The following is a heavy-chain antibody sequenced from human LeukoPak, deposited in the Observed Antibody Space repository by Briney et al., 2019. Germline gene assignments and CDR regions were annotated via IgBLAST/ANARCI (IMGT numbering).Heavy chain of an antibody. V-gene: IGHV3-23*01. CDR2: ISGSGGST. CDR3: AKERLYHVKAVAVDY. D-gene: IGHD6-19*01. J-gene: IGHJ4*02. CDR1: GFTFSSYA. Sequence: GGSLRLSCAASGFTFSSYAMSWVRKAPGKGLEWVSAISGSGGSTYYADSVKGRFTISRDNSKNTLYLQMNSLGAEDTAVYYCAKERLYHVKAVAVDYWGQGTLVTVSS.